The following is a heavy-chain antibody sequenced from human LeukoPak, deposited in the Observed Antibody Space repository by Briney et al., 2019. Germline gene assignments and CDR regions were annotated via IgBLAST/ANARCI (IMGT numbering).Heavy chain of an antibody. V-gene: IGHV3-11*04. CDR3: ARPTTSGWYPH. J-gene: IGHJ3*01. D-gene: IGHD6-19*01. Sequence: GGSLRLSCAASGFTFSDYDMSWIRQAPGTGLEWVSYITGSSSSKYYADSVKGRFTISRDNAKNSLYLQMNSLRAEDTAVYYCARPTTSGWYPHWGQGTMVTVSS. CDR1: GFTFSDYD. CDR2: ITGSSSSK.